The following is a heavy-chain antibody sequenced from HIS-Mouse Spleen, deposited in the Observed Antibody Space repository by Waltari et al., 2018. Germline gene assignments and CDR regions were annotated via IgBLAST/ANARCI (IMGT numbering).Heavy chain of an antibody. J-gene: IGHJ3*02. CDR2: IYYSGST. V-gene: IGHV4-39*07. D-gene: IGHD7-27*01. Sequence: QLQLQESGPGLVKPSETLSLPCTVSGGSISRSSYYLGCIRQPPGKGLEGIGSIYYSGSTYYNPALKSRVTISVDTSKNQFSLKLSSVTAADTAVYYWATYTPTGDRDDAFDIWGQGTMVTVSS. CDR3: ATYTPTGDRDDAFDI. CDR1: GGSISRSSYY.